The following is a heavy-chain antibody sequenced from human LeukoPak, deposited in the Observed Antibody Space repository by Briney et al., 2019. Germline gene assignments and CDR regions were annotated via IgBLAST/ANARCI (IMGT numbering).Heavy chain of an antibody. CDR2: ISSSSSYI. D-gene: IGHD3-3*01. CDR1: GFTFSSYS. CDR3: AREATIFGVVTALDV. J-gene: IGHJ6*04. Sequence: GRSLRLSCAASGFTFSSYSMNWVRQAPGKGLEWVSSISSSSSYIYYADSVKGRFTISRDNAKNSLYLQMNSLRAEDTAVYYCAREATIFGVVTALDVWGKGTTVTVSS. V-gene: IGHV3-21*01.